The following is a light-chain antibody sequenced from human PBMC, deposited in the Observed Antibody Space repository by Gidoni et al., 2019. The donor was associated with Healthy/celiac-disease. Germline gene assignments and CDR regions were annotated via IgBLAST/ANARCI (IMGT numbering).Light chain of an antibody. CDR2: EVS. V-gene: IGLV2-8*01. J-gene: IGLJ1*01. Sequence: QSALTQPPSAQHGSPGQSVTISCTGTSSDVGGYNYVSWYQQHPGKAPKLMIYEVSKRPSGVPDRFSGSKSGNTASLTVSGLQAEDEADYYCSSYAGSNNFVFGTGTKVTVL. CDR1: SSDVGGYNY. CDR3: SSYAGSNNFV.